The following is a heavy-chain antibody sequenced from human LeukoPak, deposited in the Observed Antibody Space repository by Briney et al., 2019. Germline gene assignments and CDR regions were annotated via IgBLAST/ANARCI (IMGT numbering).Heavy chain of an antibody. CDR1: GYSSTSYW. J-gene: IGHJ4*02. CDR3: ARHYYVTYDSSGYYYGY. Sequence: GESLKISCKGSGYSSTSYWISWVRQMPGKGLEWMGRIDPSDSYTNYSPSFQGHVTISADKSISTAYLQWSSLKASDTAMYYCARHYYVTYDSSGYYYGYWGQGTLVTVSS. D-gene: IGHD3-22*01. CDR2: IDPSDSYT. V-gene: IGHV5-10-1*01.